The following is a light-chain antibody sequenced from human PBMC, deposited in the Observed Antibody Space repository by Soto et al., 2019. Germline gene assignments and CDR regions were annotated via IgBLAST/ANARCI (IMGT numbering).Light chain of an antibody. Sequence: DIRLTQSPSFLSASAGDRVTITCRASQDITKYLAWFQQKPGRAPKLLIYGAFTLQRGVPSRFSGRGSGTEFTLTISSLQPDDSGSYYCQQHKSYPVTFGGGTKVDIK. CDR2: GAF. CDR1: QDITKY. CDR3: QQHKSYPVT. J-gene: IGKJ4*01. V-gene: IGKV1-9*01.